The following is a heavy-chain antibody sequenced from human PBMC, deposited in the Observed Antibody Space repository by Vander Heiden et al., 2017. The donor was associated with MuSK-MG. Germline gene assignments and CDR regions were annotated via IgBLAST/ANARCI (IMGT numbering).Heavy chain of an antibody. CDR2: IRSKANSYAT. D-gene: IGHD6-13*01. CDR3: TSRHQIAAGYYYYGMDV. Sequence: EVQLVESGGGLVQPGGSLKLSCAASGFTFSGSAMHWVSQASGKGLEWVGRIRSKANSYATAYAASVKGRFTISRDDSKNTAYLQMNSLKTEDTAVYYCTSRHQIAAGYYYYGMDVWCQGTTVTVSS. J-gene: IGHJ6*02. V-gene: IGHV3-73*02. CDR1: GFTFSGSA.